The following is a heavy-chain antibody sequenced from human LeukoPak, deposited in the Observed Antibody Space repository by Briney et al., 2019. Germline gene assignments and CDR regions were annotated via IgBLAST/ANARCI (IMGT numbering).Heavy chain of an antibody. CDR2: IIPIFGTA. CDR3: ARDKGGVWYDFWSGYSYYFDY. D-gene: IGHD3-3*01. J-gene: IGHJ4*02. V-gene: IGHV1-69*06. Sequence: SVKVSCKASGGTFSSYAISWVRQAPGQGLERMGRIIPIFGTANYAQKFQGRVTITADKSTSTAYMELSSLRSEDTAVYYCARDKGGVWYDFWSGYSYYFDYWGQGTLVTVSS. CDR1: GGTFSSYA.